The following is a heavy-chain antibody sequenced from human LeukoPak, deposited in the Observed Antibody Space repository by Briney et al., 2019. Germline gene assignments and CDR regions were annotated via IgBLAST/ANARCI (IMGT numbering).Heavy chain of an antibody. Sequence: ASVKVSYKASGYTFTSYDINWVRQATGQGLEWMGWMNPNSGNTGYAQKFQGRVTMTRNTSISTAYMELSSLRSEDTAVYYCARSLVLRYFDWLFTGNWFDPWGQGTLVTVSS. J-gene: IGHJ5*02. V-gene: IGHV1-8*01. D-gene: IGHD3-9*01. CDR1: GYTFTSYD. CDR2: MNPNSGNT. CDR3: ARSLVLRYFDWLFTGNWFDP.